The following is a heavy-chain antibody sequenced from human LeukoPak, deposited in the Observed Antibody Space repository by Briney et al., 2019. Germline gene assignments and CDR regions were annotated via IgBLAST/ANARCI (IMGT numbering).Heavy chain of an antibody. V-gene: IGHV3-53*01. CDR2: IYSDGGST. D-gene: IGHD7-27*01. CDR1: GFTVSGNY. Sequence: PGGSLRLSCAASGFTVSGNYMSWVRQAPGKGLEWVSLIYSDGGSTYYADSVKGRFTISRDNSKNTLYLQMDSLRADDTAVYYCARDLNWETYWGQGTLVSVSS. J-gene: IGHJ4*02. CDR3: ARDLNWETY.